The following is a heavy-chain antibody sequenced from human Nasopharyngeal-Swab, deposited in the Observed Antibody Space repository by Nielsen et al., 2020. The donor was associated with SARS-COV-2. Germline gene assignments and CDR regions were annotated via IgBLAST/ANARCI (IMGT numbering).Heavy chain of an antibody. CDR3: ARGGTYYFDY. D-gene: IGHD1-26*01. Sequence: ASVKVSCKASGYTFIDYYIYWVRQAPGQGLEWMGWINPNTGGTNYAQKFQGRVTMTRDTPISTAYMELSRLRSGDTAVYYCARGGTYYFDYWGQGTLVTVSS. CDR2: INPNTGGT. J-gene: IGHJ4*02. V-gene: IGHV1-2*02. CDR1: GYTFIDYY.